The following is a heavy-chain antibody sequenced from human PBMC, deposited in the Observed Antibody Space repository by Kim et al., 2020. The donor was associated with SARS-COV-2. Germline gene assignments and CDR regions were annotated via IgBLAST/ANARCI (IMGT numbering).Heavy chain of an antibody. V-gene: IGHV3-48*03. Sequence: GGSLRLSCAASGFSFSHYEMNWVRRAPGKGLEWLSYISSGGDTIYYADSVKGRFTISRDNAKNSLYLQMNSLRVEDTAVYYCARTRLVGDYWGQGTLVTVSS. CDR3: ARTRLVGDY. J-gene: IGHJ4*02. CDR2: ISSGGDTI. D-gene: IGHD1-26*01. CDR1: GFSFSHYE.